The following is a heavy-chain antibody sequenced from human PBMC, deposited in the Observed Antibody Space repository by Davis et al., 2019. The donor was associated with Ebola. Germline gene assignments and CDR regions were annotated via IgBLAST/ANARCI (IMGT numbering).Heavy chain of an antibody. CDR1: GYTFTGYY. J-gene: IGHJ6*02. CDR3: ARYPSDLYYYYYGMDV. CDR2: MNPNSGNT. V-gene: IGHV1-8*02. Sequence: ASVKVSCKASGYTFTGYYMHWVRQATGQGLEWMGWMNPNSGNTGYAQKFQGRVTMTRNTSISTAYMELSSLRSEDTAVYYCARYPSDLYYYYYGMDVWGQGTTVTVSS.